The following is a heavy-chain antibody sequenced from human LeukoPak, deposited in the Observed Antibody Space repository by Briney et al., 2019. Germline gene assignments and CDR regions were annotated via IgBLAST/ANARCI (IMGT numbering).Heavy chain of an antibody. CDR2: IKSKTDGGTT. CDR3: STGGYKYGLDY. V-gene: IGHV3-15*01. J-gene: IGHJ4*02. D-gene: IGHD5-18*01. CDR1: GFTFSNAW. Sequence: PGGSLRLSCAAPGFTFSNAWMXWGRQAPGKGLEXVGRIKSKTDGGTTYYAAPVKGRFAISRDDSKNTLYLQMNSLKTEDTAVYYCSTGGYKYGLDYWGQGTLVTVSS.